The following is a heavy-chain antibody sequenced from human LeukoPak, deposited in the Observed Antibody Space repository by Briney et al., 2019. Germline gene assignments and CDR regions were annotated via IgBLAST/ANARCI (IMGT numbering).Heavy chain of an antibody. D-gene: IGHD2-15*01. J-gene: IGHJ5*02. V-gene: IGHV3-74*01. CDR3: ARPLGYGWFDP. CDR2: INSDGRST. Sequence: GGSLRLSCAASGFTFNSNWMDWVRQAPGKGLVWVARINSDGRSTSYADSVKGRFTISRDNAKNTLYLQMSSLRVEDTAVYYCARPLGYGWFDPWGQGTLVTVSS. CDR1: GFTFNSNW.